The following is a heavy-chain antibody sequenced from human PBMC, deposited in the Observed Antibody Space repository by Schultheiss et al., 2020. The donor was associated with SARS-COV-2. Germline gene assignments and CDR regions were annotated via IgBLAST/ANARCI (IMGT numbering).Heavy chain of an antibody. Sequence: GGSLRLSCSASGFIFNNYAMHWVRQTPGKGLVWVSRISNDGGTITYADSVKGRFTISRDSGKNTLYLQMNSLTAEDTAVYYCAREGCIPEGGWYYFDVWGQGTLVTVSS. CDR3: AREGCIPEGGWYYFDV. CDR2: ISNDGGTI. J-gene: IGHJ4*02. V-gene: IGHV3-74*01. D-gene: IGHD6-19*01. CDR1: GFIFNNYA.